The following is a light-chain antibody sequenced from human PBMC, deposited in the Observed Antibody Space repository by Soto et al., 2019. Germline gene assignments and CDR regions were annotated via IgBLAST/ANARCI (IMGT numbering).Light chain of an antibody. Sequence: QSVLTQPPSVSGSPGQSVTISCTGTSSDVGSYNRVSWYQQPPGTAPKLMIYEVTNRPSGVPNRFSASKSGTAASLTISGHEAEDEADYYCSSYTSSRTWVFGGGTKVTVL. J-gene: IGLJ3*02. CDR2: EVT. V-gene: IGLV2-18*02. CDR3: SSYTSSRTWV. CDR1: SSDVGSYNR.